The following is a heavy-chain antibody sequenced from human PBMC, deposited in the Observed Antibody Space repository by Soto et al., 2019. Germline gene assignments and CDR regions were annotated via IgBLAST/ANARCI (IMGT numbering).Heavy chain of an antibody. D-gene: IGHD3-3*01. CDR2: IYPGDSDT. Sequence: PGESLKISCKGSGYSFTSYWIGWVRQMPGKGLEWMGIIYPGDSDTRYSPSFQGQVTISADKSISTSKNQVVLTMTNMDPVDTATYYCAHSIRFLEWLSNYFDYWGQGTLVTVSS. CDR3: TYYCAHSIRFLEWLSNYFDY. CDR1: GYSFTSYW. V-gene: IGHV5-51*01. J-gene: IGHJ4*02.